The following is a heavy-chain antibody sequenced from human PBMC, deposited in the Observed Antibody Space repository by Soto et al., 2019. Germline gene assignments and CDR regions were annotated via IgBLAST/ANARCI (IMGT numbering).Heavy chain of an antibody. Sequence: SVKVSCKASGGTFSSYAISWVRQAPGQGLEWMGGIIPIFGTANYAQKFQGRVTITADESTSTAYMELSSLRSEDTAVYYCARGPAYYSSGYSDYWGQGTLVTVSS. J-gene: IGHJ4*02. V-gene: IGHV1-69*13. D-gene: IGHD3-22*01. CDR3: ARGPAYYSSGYSDY. CDR1: GGTFSSYA. CDR2: IIPIFGTA.